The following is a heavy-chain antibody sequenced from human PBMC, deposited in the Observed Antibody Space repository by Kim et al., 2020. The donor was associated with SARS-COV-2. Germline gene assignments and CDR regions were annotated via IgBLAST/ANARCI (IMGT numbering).Heavy chain of an antibody. D-gene: IGHD6-13*01. V-gene: IGHV3-7*03. CDR2: SQR. Sequence: SQRFDVDSVKGQFPISRDNARNSLYLQMNSLRAEDTAVYYCARTIGAAEAFWGQGNLVTVSS. J-gene: IGHJ4*02. CDR3: ARTIGAAEAF.